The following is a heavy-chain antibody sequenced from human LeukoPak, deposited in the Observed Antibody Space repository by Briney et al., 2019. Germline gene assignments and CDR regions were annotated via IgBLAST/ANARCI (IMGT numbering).Heavy chain of an antibody. CDR1: GFTFSNAW. Sequence: GGSLRLSCAASGFTFSNAWMSWVRQAPGKGLEWVGRIKSKADGGTTDYAAPVKGRFTISRDDSKNTLYLQMNSLKTEHTAVYYCTTDLDSSGYDFFFDYWGQGTLVTVSS. CDR2: IKSKADGGTT. V-gene: IGHV3-15*01. D-gene: IGHD5-12*01. CDR3: TTDLDSSGYDFFFDY. J-gene: IGHJ4*02.